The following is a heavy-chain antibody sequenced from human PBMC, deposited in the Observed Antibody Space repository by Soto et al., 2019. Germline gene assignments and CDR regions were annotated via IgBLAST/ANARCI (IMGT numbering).Heavy chain of an antibody. CDR2: IKQDGSEK. Sequence: GGSLRLSCVAPGFTFSSYWMSWVRQAPGKGLEWVANIKQDGSEKYYVDSVKGRFTISRDNAKNSLYLQMNSLRAEDTAVYYCASIAARFYYGMDVWGQGTTVTVSS. CDR3: ASIAARFYYGMDV. J-gene: IGHJ6*02. CDR1: GFTFSSYW. V-gene: IGHV3-7*01. D-gene: IGHD6-6*01.